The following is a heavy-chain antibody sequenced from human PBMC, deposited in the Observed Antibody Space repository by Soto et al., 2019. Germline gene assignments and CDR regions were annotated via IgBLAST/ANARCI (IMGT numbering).Heavy chain of an antibody. J-gene: IGHJ2*01. CDR3: ARVSGYSYGYWYFHL. D-gene: IGHD5-18*01. V-gene: IGHV1-3*01. Sequence: ASVKVSCKASGYTFTAYAMHWVRQAPGQRLEWMGWINAGNGNTKYSQKFQGRFTISRDNAKNSLYLQMNSLRDEDTAVYYCARVSGYSYGYWYFHLWGRGTLVTVSS. CDR2: INAGNGNT. CDR1: GYTFTAYA.